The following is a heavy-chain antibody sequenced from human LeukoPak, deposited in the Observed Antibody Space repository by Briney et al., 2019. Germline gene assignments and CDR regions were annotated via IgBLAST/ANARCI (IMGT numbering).Heavy chain of an antibody. D-gene: IGHD2-2*01. J-gene: IGHJ3*02. CDR2: IIPIFGTA. Sequence: SVKVSCKASGGTFSSYAISWVRQAPGQGLEWMGGIIPIFGTANYAQKFQGRVTMTTDTSTSTAYMELRSLRSDDTAVYYCAREYCSSTSCDAFDIWGQGTMVTVSS. V-gene: IGHV1-69*05. CDR3: AREYCSSTSCDAFDI. CDR1: GGTFSSYA.